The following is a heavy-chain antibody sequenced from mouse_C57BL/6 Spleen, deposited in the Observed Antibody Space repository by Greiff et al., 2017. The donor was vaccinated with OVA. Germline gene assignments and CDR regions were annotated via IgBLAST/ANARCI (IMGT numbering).Heavy chain of an antibody. J-gene: IGHJ3*01. Sequence: VQLQQSGAELVRPGTSVKVSCKASGYAFTNYLIEWVKQRPGQGLEWIGVINPGSGGTNYNEKFKGKATLTADKSSSTAYMQLSSLTSEDSAVYFCARNGEDYGSSYPAWFAYWGQGTLVTVSA. CDR2: INPGSGGT. D-gene: IGHD1-1*01. V-gene: IGHV1-54*01. CDR1: GYAFTNYL. CDR3: ARNGEDYGSSYPAWFAY.